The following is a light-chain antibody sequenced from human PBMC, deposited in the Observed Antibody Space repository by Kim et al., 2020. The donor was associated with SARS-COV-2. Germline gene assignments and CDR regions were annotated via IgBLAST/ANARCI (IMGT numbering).Light chain of an antibody. CDR3: QQYNNLPLS. J-gene: IGKJ4*01. CDR1: QDISNF. V-gene: IGKV1-33*01. CDR2: DAS. Sequence: DIQMTQSPSSLSASVGDRVTITCQASQDISNFLNWYQQKPGKAPKLLIYDASNLKTGVPSRFSGSGSGTDFTFSISSLQPEDIATYYCQQYNNLPLSFGGGTKVDNK.